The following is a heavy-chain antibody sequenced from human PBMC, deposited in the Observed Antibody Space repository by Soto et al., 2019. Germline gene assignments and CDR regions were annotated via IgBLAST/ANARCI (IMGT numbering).Heavy chain of an antibody. D-gene: IGHD2-2*01. V-gene: IGHV1-46*01. CDR1: GYTFTSYY. Sequence: ASVKVSCKASGYTFTSYYMHWVRQAPGQGLEWMGIINPSGGSTSYAQKFRGRVTMTRDTSTSTVYMELSSLRSEDTAVYYCARDLHVVVPSLYYYYGMDVWGQGTTVTVSS. CDR3: ARDLHVVVPSLYYYYGMDV. J-gene: IGHJ6*02. CDR2: INPSGGST.